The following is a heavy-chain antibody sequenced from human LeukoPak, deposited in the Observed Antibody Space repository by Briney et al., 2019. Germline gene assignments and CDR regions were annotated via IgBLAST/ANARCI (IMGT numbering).Heavy chain of an antibody. J-gene: IGHJ3*02. CDR2: IKQDGSEK. CDR1: GFTFSSYW. V-gene: IGHV3-7*01. CDR3: AAERWLQLGDAFDI. Sequence: GGSLRLSCAASGFTFSSYWMSWVRQAPGKGLEWLANIKQDGSEKYYVDSVKGRFTISRDNAKNSLYLQMNSLRAEDTAVYYCAAERWLQLGDAFDIWGQGTMVTVSS. D-gene: IGHD5-24*01.